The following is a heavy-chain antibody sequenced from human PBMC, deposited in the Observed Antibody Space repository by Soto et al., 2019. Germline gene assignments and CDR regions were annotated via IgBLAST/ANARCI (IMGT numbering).Heavy chain of an antibody. CDR1: GFTFSSYG. V-gene: IGHV3-30*03. CDR3: ATDPGAGSSWYATYDAFDV. J-gene: IGHJ3*01. D-gene: IGHD6-13*01. Sequence: QVQLVESGGGVVQPGRSLRLCCAASGFTFSSYGMHWVRQAPGKGLELVAVISYEGSNKYYADSVKGRFTISRDNSKNTLYLQMDSMRAEDTAVYYCATDPGAGSSWYATYDAFDVRGQGTMVTVSS. CDR2: ISYEGSNK.